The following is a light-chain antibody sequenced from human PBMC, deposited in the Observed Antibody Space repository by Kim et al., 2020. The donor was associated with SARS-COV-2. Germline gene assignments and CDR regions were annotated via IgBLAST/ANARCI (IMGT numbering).Light chain of an antibody. Sequence: IVLTQSPGTLPSSPGERVTLSCRASQTIRANYLAWYQHKPGRAPRLLISGALSRATGISDRFSGSRSGTDFTLTISRLEPEDFAVYYCHQYATPPFTFGGGTKVDIK. CDR1: QTIRANY. CDR3: HQYATPPFT. CDR2: GAL. V-gene: IGKV3-20*01. J-gene: IGKJ4*01.